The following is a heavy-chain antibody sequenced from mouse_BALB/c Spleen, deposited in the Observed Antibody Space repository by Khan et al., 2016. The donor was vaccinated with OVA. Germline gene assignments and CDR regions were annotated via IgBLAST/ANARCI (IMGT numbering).Heavy chain of an antibody. CDR2: ISSGGSN. J-gene: IGHJ2*01. D-gene: IGHD2-14*01. CDR3: AREAYRYDEYYFDY. CDR1: GFTFSSYA. Sequence: EVKLEESGGGSVKPGGSLKLSCAVSGFTFSSYAMSWVRQTPEKRLEWVASISSGGSNYYPDSVKGRFTISRDNARNILYLQMSSLRSEDMAMYYGAREAYRYDEYYFDYWGQGTTLTVSS. V-gene: IGHV5-6-5*01.